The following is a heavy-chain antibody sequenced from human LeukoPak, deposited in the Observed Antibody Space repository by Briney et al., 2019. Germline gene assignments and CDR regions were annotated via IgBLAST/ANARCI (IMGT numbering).Heavy chain of an antibody. CDR1: GYTFTSYD. CDR3: ARAPVGAVAKDY. Sequence: GASVKVSCKASGYTFTSYDISWVRQATGQGLEWMGWMNPNSGNTGYAQKFQGGVTMTRNTSIRTAYMELSSLRSEDTAVYYCARAPVGAVAKDYWGQGTLVTVSS. V-gene: IGHV1-8*01. J-gene: IGHJ4*02. D-gene: IGHD6-19*01. CDR2: MNPNSGNT.